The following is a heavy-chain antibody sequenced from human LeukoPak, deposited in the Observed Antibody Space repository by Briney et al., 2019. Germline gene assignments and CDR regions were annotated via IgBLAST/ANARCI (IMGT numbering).Heavy chain of an antibody. J-gene: IGHJ4*02. CDR1: GGSISSGSYY. CDR2: IYTSGST. V-gene: IGHV4-61*02. Sequence: SQTLSLTCTVSGGSISSGSYYWSWIRKPAGKGLEWIGRIYTSGSTNYNPSLKSRVTISVDTSKNQFSLKLSSVTAADTAVYYCARDPFGLWFGELPEPFDYWGQGTLVTVSS. D-gene: IGHD3-10*01. CDR3: ARDPFGLWFGELPEPFDY.